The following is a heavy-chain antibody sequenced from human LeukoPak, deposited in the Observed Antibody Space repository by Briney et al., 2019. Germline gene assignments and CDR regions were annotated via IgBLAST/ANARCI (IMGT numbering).Heavy chain of an antibody. CDR2: IYYSGST. CDR3: ARGRGIAAAGRYFDY. V-gene: IGHV4-59*12. CDR1: GGSISSYY. J-gene: IGHJ4*02. D-gene: IGHD6-13*01. Sequence: PSETLSLTCTVSGGSISSYYWSWIRQPPGKGLEWIGYIYYSGSTNYNPSLKSRVTMSVDTSKNQFSLKLSSVTAADTAVYYCARGRGIAAAGRYFDYWGQGTLVTVSS.